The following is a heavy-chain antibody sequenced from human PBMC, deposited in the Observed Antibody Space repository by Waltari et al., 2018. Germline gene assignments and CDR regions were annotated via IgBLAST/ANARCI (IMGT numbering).Heavy chain of an antibody. J-gene: IGHJ4*02. CDR1: GFTFSSYA. CDR2: ISGSGGST. Sequence: EVQLLESGGGLVQPGGSLRLSCAASGFTFSSYAMSWVRQAPGKWLEWVSAISGSGGSTEYANSVKGRFTISRDNSKNTLYLQMNSLRAEDTAVYYCAKDRRYSSGCIDYWGQGTLVTVSS. V-gene: IGHV3-23*01. D-gene: IGHD6-19*01. CDR3: AKDRRYSSGCIDY.